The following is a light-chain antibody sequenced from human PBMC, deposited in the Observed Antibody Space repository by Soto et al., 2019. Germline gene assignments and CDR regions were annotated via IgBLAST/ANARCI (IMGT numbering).Light chain of an antibody. CDR3: KHYSDFPRK. V-gene: IGKV3-20*01. CDR1: RSVRSNY. CDR2: GSS. Sequence: EIVLTQSPGTLSLSPGERATLSCRASRSVRSNYLVWYQQKPGQAPRLLIYGSSSRATGIPDRLSGSGSGTDFTLTISRLEPEDFAVYSCKHYSDFPRKFGQGTKVEFK. J-gene: IGKJ1*01.